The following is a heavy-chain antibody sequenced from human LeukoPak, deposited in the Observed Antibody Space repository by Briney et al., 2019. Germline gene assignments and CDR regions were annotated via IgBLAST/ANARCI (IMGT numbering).Heavy chain of an antibody. CDR2: INHSGNT. Sequence: ASETLSLTCAVYGGSFSGYYWSWIRQPPGKGLEWIGEINHSGNTNYNPSLKSRVTILVDTSKNQFSLKLSSVTAADTAVYYCARDGPDPYYYYMDVWGKGTTVTISS. J-gene: IGHJ6*03. CDR3: ARDGPDPYYYYMDV. D-gene: IGHD1-14*01. CDR1: GGSFSGYY. V-gene: IGHV4-34*01.